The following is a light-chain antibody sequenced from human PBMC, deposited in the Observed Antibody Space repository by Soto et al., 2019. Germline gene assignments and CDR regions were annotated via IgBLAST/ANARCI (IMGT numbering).Light chain of an antibody. V-gene: IGLV2-14*01. J-gene: IGLJ1*01. Sequence: QSALTQPASLSGSPGQSITISCTGPSSDIGAYDYVSWFQQHPGKAPKLMISEVNNRPSGVSNRFSGSKSGNTAYLTISGLQVEDEAEYFCFSFTTTRTHVFGTGTKVTVL. CDR3: FSFTTTRTHV. CDR1: SSDIGAYDY. CDR2: EVN.